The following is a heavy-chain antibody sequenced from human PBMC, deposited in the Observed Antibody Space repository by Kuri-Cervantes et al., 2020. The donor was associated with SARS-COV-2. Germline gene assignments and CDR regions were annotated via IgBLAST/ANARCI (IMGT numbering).Heavy chain of an antibody. CDR1: GFTFSSYA. Sequence: GESLKISCAASGFTFSSYAMSWVRQAPGKGLEWVANIKQDGSEKYYVDSVKGRFTISRDNAKNSLYLQMNSLRAEDTAVYYCARDRGDAFDTWGQGTMVTVSS. J-gene: IGHJ3*02. CDR3: ARDRGDAFDT. V-gene: IGHV3-7*01. CDR2: IKQDGSEK.